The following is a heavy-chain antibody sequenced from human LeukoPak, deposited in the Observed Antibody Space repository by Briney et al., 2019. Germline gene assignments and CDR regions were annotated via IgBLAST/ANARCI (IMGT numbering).Heavy chain of an antibody. J-gene: IGHJ4*02. Sequence: PSGTLSLTCAVSGGSISSSNWWRWVRQPPGKGLEWIGYIYYSGSTNYNPSLKSRVTISVDKSKNQFSLKLSSVTAADTAVYSWATRITMVRGANPNWGQGTLVTVSS. V-gene: IGHV4-4*02. D-gene: IGHD3-10*01. CDR2: IYYSGST. CDR1: GGSISSSNW. CDR3: ATRITMVRGANPN.